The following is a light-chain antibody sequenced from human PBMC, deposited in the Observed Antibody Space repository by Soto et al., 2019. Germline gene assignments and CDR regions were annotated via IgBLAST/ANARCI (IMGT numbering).Light chain of an antibody. Sequence: EIVLTQSPGTLSLSPGERATLSCRASQSVSSSYLAWYQQKPGQAPRLLIYGASSRATGIPDRFSGSGSGTDFTLTISRLEPEDFAVNYCQQYGSSRRITFGGGTKVEIK. CDR2: GAS. CDR3: QQYGSSRRIT. V-gene: IGKV3-20*01. J-gene: IGKJ4*01. CDR1: QSVSSSY.